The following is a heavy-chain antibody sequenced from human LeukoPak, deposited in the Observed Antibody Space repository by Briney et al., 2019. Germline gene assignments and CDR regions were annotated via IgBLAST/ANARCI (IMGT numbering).Heavy chain of an antibody. CDR1: GFTVSSNY. V-gene: IGHV3-66*01. J-gene: IGHJ4*02. CDR3: ARDLHHGLDNDY. CDR2: IYSGGST. Sequence: GGSLRLSCAASGFTVSSNYMSWVRQAPGKGLEWVSVIYSGGSTYYADSVKGRFTISRDNSKNTLYLQMNSLRAEDTAVYYCARDLHHGLDNDYWGQGTLVTVSS. D-gene: IGHD2-2*03.